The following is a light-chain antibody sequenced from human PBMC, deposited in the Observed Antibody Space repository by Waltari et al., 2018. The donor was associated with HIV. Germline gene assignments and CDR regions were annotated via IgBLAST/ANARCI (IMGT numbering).Light chain of an antibody. J-gene: IGKJ4*01. V-gene: IGKV1-39*01. Sequence: DIQMTQSPSSLSASVGDSVTITCQASQSISSYLSWYQQKPGKVPKLLIYAASSLQSGVPSRFSGSGSGTFYTLTINNLQPEDFATYYCLQTYSTPLTFGGGTKMEIK. CDR2: AAS. CDR1: QSISSY. CDR3: LQTYSTPLT.